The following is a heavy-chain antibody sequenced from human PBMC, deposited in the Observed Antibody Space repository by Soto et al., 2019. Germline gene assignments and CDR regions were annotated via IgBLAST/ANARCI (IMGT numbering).Heavy chain of an antibody. D-gene: IGHD3-16*01. CDR3: ARGITAGYDY. CDR1: GYSFTSLD. CDR2: VSPQRGNT. Sequence: GASVKVSCKTSGYSFTSLDINWVRQATGQGPEWMGWVSPQRGNTGYAQKFQGRVTMTWDISISTAYMELNSLTSEDTAVYYCARGITAGYDYWGQGTLVTVSS. J-gene: IGHJ4*02. V-gene: IGHV1-8*01.